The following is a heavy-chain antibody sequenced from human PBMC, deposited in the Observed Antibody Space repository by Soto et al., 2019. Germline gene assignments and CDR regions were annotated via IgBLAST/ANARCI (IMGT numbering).Heavy chain of an antibody. CDR2: ISYDGSNK. Sequence: GGSLRLSCAASGFTFSSYGMHWVRQAPGKGLEWVAVISYDGSNKYYADSVKGRFTISRDNAKNSLYLQMNSLRAEDTAVYYCARDQIGYDFWSGYPPPGYWGQGTLVTVSS. CDR3: ARDQIGYDFWSGYPPPGY. CDR1: GFTFSSYG. J-gene: IGHJ4*02. D-gene: IGHD3-3*01. V-gene: IGHV3-30*03.